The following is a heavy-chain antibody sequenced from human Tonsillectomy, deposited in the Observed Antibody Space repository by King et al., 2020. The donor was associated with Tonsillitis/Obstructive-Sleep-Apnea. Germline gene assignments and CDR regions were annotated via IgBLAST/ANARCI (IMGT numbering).Heavy chain of an antibody. CDR3: ARQYCSIIGCQGSRERFDP. J-gene: IGHJ5*02. CDR1: GGSISSSTYY. Sequence: QLQESGPGLVKPSENLSLSCSVSGGSISSSTYYWGWIRQPPGKGLEWIGNIYYSGSTYYNPSLKSRVTISVDTSKNQFSLKLSSVTAADTAVYYCARQYCSIIGCQGSRERFDPWGQGTLVTVSS. V-gene: IGHV4-39*01. D-gene: IGHD2-2*01. CDR2: IYYSGST.